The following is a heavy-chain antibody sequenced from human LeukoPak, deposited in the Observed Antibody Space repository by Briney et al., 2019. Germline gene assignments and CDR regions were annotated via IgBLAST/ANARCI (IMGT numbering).Heavy chain of an antibody. J-gene: IGHJ4*02. Sequence: GGSLRLSCAASGFTLSSYWMHWVRQPPGKGPVWVSRINSDGTTTSYADSVKGRFTVSRDNAKNTLYLQMNSLRAEDTAVYYCARVGSGGNCNWGQGTLVTVSS. D-gene: IGHD2-15*01. CDR2: INSDGTTT. CDR3: ARVGSGGNCN. CDR1: GFTLSSYW. V-gene: IGHV3-74*01.